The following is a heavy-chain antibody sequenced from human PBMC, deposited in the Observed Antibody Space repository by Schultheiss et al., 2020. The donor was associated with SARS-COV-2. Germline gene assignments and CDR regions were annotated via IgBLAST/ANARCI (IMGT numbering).Heavy chain of an antibody. Sequence: GGSLRLSCAASRFTFSSYGMHWVRQAPGKGLEWVAVIWYDGSNKYYADSVKGRFTISRDNSKNTLYLQMNSLRAEDTAVYYCARDFGIARIYYGMDVWGQGTTVTVSS. CDR1: RFTFSSYG. V-gene: IGHV3-33*01. CDR3: ARDFGIARIYYGMDV. CDR2: IWYDGSNK. J-gene: IGHJ6*02. D-gene: IGHD6-13*01.